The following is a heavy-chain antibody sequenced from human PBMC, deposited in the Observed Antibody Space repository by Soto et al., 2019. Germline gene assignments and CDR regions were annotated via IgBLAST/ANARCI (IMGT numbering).Heavy chain of an antibody. CDR1: GYTFSYYG. D-gene: IGHD2-21*02. J-gene: IGHJ4*02. V-gene: IGHV1-18*01. CDR2: SAAYNDVT. CDR3: ERSPSSALVTPDY. Sequence: ASVKVSCKTSGYTFSYYGVTWVRQAPGEGLQWMGWSAAYNDVTDYAQKFQGRVNMTTDTSTNTGYMELRSLRSDDTAVYYCERSPSSALVTPDYWGQGTLVTVSS.